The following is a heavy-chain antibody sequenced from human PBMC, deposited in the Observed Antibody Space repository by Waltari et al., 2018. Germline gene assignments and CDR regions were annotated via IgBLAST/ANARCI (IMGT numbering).Heavy chain of an antibody. D-gene: IGHD1-26*01. V-gene: IGHV4-39*07. CDR1: GGSISSSSYY. Sequence: QLQLQESGPGLVKPSETLSLTCTVSGGSISSSSYYWGWIRQPPGKGLDWIGSIYYSGTTYYTRSLKSRVTISVDTSKNQFALKLSSVTAADTAVYYCARAPISVGNFDYWGQGTLVTVSS. CDR3: ARAPISVGNFDY. J-gene: IGHJ4*02. CDR2: IYYSGTT.